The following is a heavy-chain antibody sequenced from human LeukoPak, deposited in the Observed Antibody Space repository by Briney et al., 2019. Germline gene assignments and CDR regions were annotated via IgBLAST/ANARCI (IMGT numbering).Heavy chain of an antibody. CDR2: VIPILGIA. D-gene: IGHD2-8*01. CDR3: ARDLIKGRIGMDV. Sequence: GASVKVSCKASGGTFSSYAISWVRQAPGRGLEWMGRVIPILGIANYAQKFQGRATITADKSTSTAYMELSSLRSEDTAVYYCARDLIKGRIGMDVWGQGTTVTVSS. J-gene: IGHJ6*02. V-gene: IGHV1-69*04. CDR1: GGTFSSYA.